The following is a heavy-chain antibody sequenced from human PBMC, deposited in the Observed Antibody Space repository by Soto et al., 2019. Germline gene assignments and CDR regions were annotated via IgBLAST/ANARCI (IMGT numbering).Heavy chain of an antibody. D-gene: IGHD3-22*01. CDR3: ATPMTTPGGAEYFDY. Sequence: QVQLVQSGAEVKKPGSSVKVSCKASGGTFSSYAISWVRQAPGQGLEWMGGIIPIFGTANYAQKFEGRVTITADESTSTAYMELSSLRSEDTAVYYCATPMTTPGGAEYFDYWGQGTLVTVSS. CDR2: IIPIFGTA. V-gene: IGHV1-69*01. J-gene: IGHJ4*02. CDR1: GGTFSSYA.